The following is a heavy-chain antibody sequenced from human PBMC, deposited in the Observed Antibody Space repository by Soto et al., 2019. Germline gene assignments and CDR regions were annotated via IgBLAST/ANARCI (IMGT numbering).Heavy chain of an antibody. Sequence: GGSLRLSCAASEFTFSSYSMNWVRQAPGKGLEWVSYISSSNSTIYYADSVKGRFTISRDNAKNSLYLQMNSLRAEDTAVYYCARVSGYSNWFDPWGQGTLVTVSS. CDR3: ARVSGYSNWFDP. CDR1: EFTFSSYS. J-gene: IGHJ5*02. V-gene: IGHV3-48*01. CDR2: ISSSNSTI. D-gene: IGHD3-3*01.